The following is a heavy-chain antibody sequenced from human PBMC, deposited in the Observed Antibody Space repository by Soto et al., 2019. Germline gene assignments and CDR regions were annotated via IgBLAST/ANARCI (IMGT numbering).Heavy chain of an antibody. Sequence: SETLSLTCAVYGGSFSGYYWSWIRQPPGKGLEWIGEINHSGSTNYSPSLKSRVTISVDTSKNQFSLKLSSVTAADTAVYYCARVQYGDYARGVHYYYYYYMDVWGKGTTVTVSS. CDR2: INHSGST. CDR1: GGSFSGYY. V-gene: IGHV4-34*01. J-gene: IGHJ6*03. D-gene: IGHD4-17*01. CDR3: ARVQYGDYARGVHYYYYYYMDV.